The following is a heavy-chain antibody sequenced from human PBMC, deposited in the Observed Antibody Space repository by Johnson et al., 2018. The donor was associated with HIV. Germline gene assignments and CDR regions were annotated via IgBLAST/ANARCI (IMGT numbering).Heavy chain of an antibody. CDR2: ISYDGSNK. CDR1: GLTFSHYP. D-gene: IGHD4-17*01. J-gene: IGHJ3*02. V-gene: IGHV3-30*04. CDR3: AKDQYRKLTTVAGI. Sequence: QVQLVESGGGVVQPGTSLRLSCAASGLTFSHYPMHWVRQAPGKGLEWVAVISYDGSNKYYADSVRGRFTLSRDNSKNTVYLQMNSLRAEDTAVYYCAKDQYRKLTTVAGIWGQGTMVTVSS.